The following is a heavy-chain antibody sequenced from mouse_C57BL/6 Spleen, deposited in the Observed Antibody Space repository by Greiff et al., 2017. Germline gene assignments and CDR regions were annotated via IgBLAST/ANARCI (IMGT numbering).Heavy chain of an antibody. Sequence: VQLQQPGAELVKPGASVKLSCKASGYTFTRYWMHWVKQRPGQGLEWIGMIHPNSGSTNYNEKFKSKATLTVDKSSSTAYMQLSSLTSEDSAVYYCARISTMVREFDYWGQGTTLTVSS. CDR2: IHPNSGST. D-gene: IGHD2-2*01. V-gene: IGHV1-64*01. CDR3: ARISTMVREFDY. J-gene: IGHJ2*01. CDR1: GYTFTRYW.